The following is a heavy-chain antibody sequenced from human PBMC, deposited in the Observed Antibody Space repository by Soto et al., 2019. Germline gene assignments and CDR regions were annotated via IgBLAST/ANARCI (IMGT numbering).Heavy chain of an antibody. CDR3: AKDTYYYYSSGYAYYYYGIDV. D-gene: IGHD3-22*01. Sequence: LRLSCAASGFTFSSYGMHWVRQAPVKGLVWLAVISYDGSNKYYADSVKGRFTISRDNSKNTLYLQMNSMRAEDTAVYYCAKDTYYYYSSGYAYYYYGIDVWGQGTTVTVSS. J-gene: IGHJ6*02. CDR1: GFTFSSYG. CDR2: ISYDGSNK. V-gene: IGHV3-30*18.